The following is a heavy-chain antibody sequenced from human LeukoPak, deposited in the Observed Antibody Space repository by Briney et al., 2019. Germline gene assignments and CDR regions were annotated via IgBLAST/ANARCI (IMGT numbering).Heavy chain of an antibody. CDR2: ISYDGSNK. D-gene: IGHD4-17*01. CDR1: GFTFSSYG. CDR3: AKDLADYGDYDGAFDI. J-gene: IGHJ3*02. V-gene: IGHV3-30*18. Sequence: GGSLRLSCAASGFTFSSYGMHWVRQAPGKGLEWVAVISYDGSNKYYADSVKGRFTISRDNSKNTLYLQMNSLRAEDTAVYYYAKDLADYGDYDGAFDIWGQGTMVTVSS.